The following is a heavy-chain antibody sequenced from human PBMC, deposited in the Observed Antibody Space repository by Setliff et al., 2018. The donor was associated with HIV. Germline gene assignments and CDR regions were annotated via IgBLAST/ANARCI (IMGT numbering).Heavy chain of an antibody. V-gene: IGHV4-38-2*01. CDR2: IFYTGTT. D-gene: IGHD2-21*02. CDR1: GYSIRDNFF. J-gene: IGHJ5*02. Sequence: SETLSLTCAVSGYSIRDNFFWGWVRQPPGKGLEWIGSIFYTGTTYYNPSLKSRVTLSLDTSKNQFSLELTSVTAADTAVYYCARHYCGGDCSINWFDPWGQGTLVTVSS. CDR3: ARHYCGGDCSINWFDP.